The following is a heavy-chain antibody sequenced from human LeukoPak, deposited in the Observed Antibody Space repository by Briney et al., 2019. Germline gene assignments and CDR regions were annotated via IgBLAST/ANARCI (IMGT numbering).Heavy chain of an antibody. J-gene: IGHJ6*02. CDR2: ISSSSTYI. D-gene: IGHD4-17*01. CDR3: ARERVDYGDWSRYYHYGMDV. Sequence: PGGSLRLSCAASGFTFSSSSINWVRRAPGKGLEWVPSISSSSTYISYANSVEGRFTISRDNAKNSLYLQMNSLRTEDTAVYYCARERVDYGDWSRYYHYGMDVWGQGTTVTVTS. V-gene: IGHV3-21*01. CDR1: GFTFSSSS.